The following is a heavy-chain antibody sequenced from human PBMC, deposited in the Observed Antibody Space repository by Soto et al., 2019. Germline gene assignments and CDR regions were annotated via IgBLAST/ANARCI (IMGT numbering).Heavy chain of an antibody. D-gene: IGHD3-3*01. Sequence: PGGSRRLSWAASGFVVTYYYMSWVRRAPGKGLEWVAVFLIGGDTHYGESVKGRFTISRDNSKNTLYLQMNSLRAEDTAVYYCAREPLWSGPLPLDAFDLWGQGTMVTVSS. V-gene: IGHV3-53*01. CDR2: FLIGGDT. J-gene: IGHJ3*01. CDR3: AREPLWSGPLPLDAFDL. CDR1: GFVVTYYY.